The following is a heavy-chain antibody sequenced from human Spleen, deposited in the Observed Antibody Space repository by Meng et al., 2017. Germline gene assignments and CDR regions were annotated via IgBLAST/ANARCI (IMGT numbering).Heavy chain of an antibody. Sequence: SETLSLTCAVSGYSISSGYYWGWIRQPPGKGLEWIGSSYHSGSTYYNPSLKSRVTISVDTSKNQFSLKVSSVTAADTAVYYCARKSVRNGDKGYFEYWGQGTLVTVSS. V-gene: IGHV4-38-2*01. D-gene: IGHD4-23*01. CDR3: ARKSVRNGDKGYFEY. J-gene: IGHJ4*02. CDR1: GYSISSGYY. CDR2: SYHSGST.